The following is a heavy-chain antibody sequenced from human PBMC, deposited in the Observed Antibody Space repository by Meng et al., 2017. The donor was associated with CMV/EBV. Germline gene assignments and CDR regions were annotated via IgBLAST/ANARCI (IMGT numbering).Heavy chain of an antibody. V-gene: IGHV3-49*04. CDR1: GFTFGDYA. D-gene: IGHD6-13*01. J-gene: IGHJ4*02. CDR3: ARVGQRENRGIAAAGRVY. CDR2: IRSKAYGGTT. Sequence: GESLKISCTASGFTFGDYAMSWVRQAPGKGLEWVGFIRSKAYGGTTEYAASVKGRFTISRDDSKSIAYLQMNSLKTEDTAVYYCARVGQRENRGIAAAGRVYWGQGTLVTVSS.